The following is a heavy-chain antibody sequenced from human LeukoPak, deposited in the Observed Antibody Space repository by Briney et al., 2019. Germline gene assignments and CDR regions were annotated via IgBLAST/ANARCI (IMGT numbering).Heavy chain of an antibody. D-gene: IGHD3-16*01. J-gene: IGHJ4*02. V-gene: IGHV3-23*01. CDR2: IMSSGDT. Sequence: PGGSLRLTCAASGFIFSQYDMIWVRQGPGKGLEWVSSIMSSGDTYYADSVQGRFTTSRDTSRSTVFLQMNSLRVEDTAVYYCTRNGGGLGYWGQGTLVTVSS. CDR1: GFIFSQYD. CDR3: TRNGGGLGY.